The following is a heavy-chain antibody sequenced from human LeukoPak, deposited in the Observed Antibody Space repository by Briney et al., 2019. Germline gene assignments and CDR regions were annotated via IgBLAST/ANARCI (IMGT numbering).Heavy chain of an antibody. CDR1: GYTFTSYG. J-gene: IGHJ6*02. Sequence: ASVKVSCKASGYTFTSYGISWVRQAPGQGLERMGWISAYNGNTNYAQKLQGRVTMTTDTSTSTAYMELRSLRSDDTAVYYCARGDYGDSIYGMDVWGQGTTVTVSS. CDR3: ARGDYGDSIYGMDV. CDR2: ISAYNGNT. V-gene: IGHV1-18*01. D-gene: IGHD4-17*01.